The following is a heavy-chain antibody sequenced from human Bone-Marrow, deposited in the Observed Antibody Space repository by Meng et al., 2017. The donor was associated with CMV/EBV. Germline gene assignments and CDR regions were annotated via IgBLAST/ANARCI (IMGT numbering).Heavy chain of an antibody. CDR2: INPNSGGT. CDR1: GYTFTGYY. Sequence: ASVKVSCKASGYTFTGYYMHWVRQAPGQGLEWMGWINPNSGGTNYAQKFQGRVTMTRDTSISTAYMELSRLRPDDTAVYYCAREGDIVVVPAAARYYYYGMDVWGQGTTVTVSS. D-gene: IGHD2-2*01. CDR3: AREGDIVVVPAAARYYYYGMDV. V-gene: IGHV1-2*02. J-gene: IGHJ6*02.